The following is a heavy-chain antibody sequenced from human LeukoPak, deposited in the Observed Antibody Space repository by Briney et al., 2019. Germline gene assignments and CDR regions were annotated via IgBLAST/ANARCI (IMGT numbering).Heavy chain of an antibody. CDR1: GGSISSYY. J-gene: IGHJ5*02. V-gene: IGHV4-4*07. CDR3: ARGDPVVPARGWFDP. D-gene: IGHD2-2*01. CDR2: IYTSGST. Sequence: SETLSLTCTVSGGSISSYYWSWIRQPAGKGLEWIGRIYTSGSTNYNPSLKSRVTMSVDTSKNQFSLKLSSVTAADTAVYCCARGDPVVPARGWFDPWGQGTLVTVSS.